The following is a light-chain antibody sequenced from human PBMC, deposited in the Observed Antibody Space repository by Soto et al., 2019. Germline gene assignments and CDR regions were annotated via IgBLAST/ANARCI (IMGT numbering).Light chain of an antibody. J-gene: IGLJ2*01. CDR2: EVS. V-gene: IGLV2-8*01. Sequence: QSALTQPPSASGSPGQSVTISCTGTSSDVGFYDYVSWYQHHPGKAPKLMIYEVSKRPSGVPDRFSGSKSGNTASLTVSGLQAEDEADYYCSSYAGSNNVIFGGGTKATVL. CDR3: SSYAGSNNVI. CDR1: SSDVGFYDY.